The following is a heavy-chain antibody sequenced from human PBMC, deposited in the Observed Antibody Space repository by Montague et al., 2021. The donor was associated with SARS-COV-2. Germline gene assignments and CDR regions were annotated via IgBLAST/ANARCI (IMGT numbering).Heavy chain of an antibody. V-gene: IGHV4-34*01. CDR1: GGSFSGYY. J-gene: IGHJ6*02. CDR3: TREGYQVLWSDYYYYGMDV. CDR2: INHSGST. Sequence: SETLSLTCAVYGGSFSGYYWSWIRRTPGKGLEWIGEINHSGSTNYKPSLKSRVTISVDTSKNQFSLKLSSVTAADTAVYYCTREGYQVLWSDYYYYGMDVWGQGTPVTVSS. D-gene: IGHD2-2*01.